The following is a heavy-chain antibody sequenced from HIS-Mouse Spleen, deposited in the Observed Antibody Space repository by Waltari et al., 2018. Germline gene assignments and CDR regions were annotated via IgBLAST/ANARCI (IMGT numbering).Heavy chain of an antibody. J-gene: IGHJ4*02. D-gene: IGHD6-6*01. V-gene: IGHV3-15*01. CDR2: IKSKTDGGTT. CDR1: GFTFGTAW. CDR3: TTVSSSFDY. Sequence: EVQLVESGGGLVKPGGSLRLSCAASGFTFGTAWRSWVRQAPGKGMEWVGRIKSKTDGGTTDYAAPVKGRFTISRNDSKNTPYLQMNSLKTEDTAVYYCTTVSSSFDYWGQGTLVTVSS.